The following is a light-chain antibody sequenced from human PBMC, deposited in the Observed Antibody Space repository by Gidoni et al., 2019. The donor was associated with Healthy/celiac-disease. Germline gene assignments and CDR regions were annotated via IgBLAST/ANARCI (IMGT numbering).Light chain of an antibody. CDR1: QSISSW. Sequence: DIKMTQSPSTLSASVGDRVTITCRASQSISSWLAWYQQKPGKAPKLLIYDASSLESGVPSRFSGSGSGTEFTLTISSLQPDDFATYYCKQYNSYWTFGQGTKVEIK. J-gene: IGKJ1*01. CDR3: KQYNSYWT. V-gene: IGKV1-5*01. CDR2: DAS.